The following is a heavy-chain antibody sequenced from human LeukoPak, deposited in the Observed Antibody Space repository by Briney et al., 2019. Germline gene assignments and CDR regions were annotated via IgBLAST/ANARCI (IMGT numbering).Heavy chain of an antibody. J-gene: IGHJ4*02. CDR3: ARDLDTRSSYEFGY. V-gene: IGHV3-7*04. CDR2: IKRDGSEK. D-gene: IGHD5-18*01. Sequence: GESLRLSCAPSGFIFSSYLMNWVRQAPGKGLEWVANIKRDGSEKYYVDSVKGRFTISRDNAKNSLYLQMNSLRAEDTAVYYCARDLDTRSSYEFGYWGQGTLVTVSS. CDR1: GFIFSSYL.